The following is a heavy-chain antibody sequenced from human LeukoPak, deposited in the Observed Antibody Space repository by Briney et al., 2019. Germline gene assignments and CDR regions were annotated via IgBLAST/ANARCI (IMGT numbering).Heavy chain of an antibody. CDR2: IQYDRTNE. CDR1: GFTFSSYD. V-gene: IGHV3-30*02. J-gene: IGHJ6*03. D-gene: IGHD2-8*01. CDR3: AKDRCSNGIGCYYYYMEV. Sequence: GGSLRLSCAASGFTFSSYDIHWVRQAPGKGLEWVAYIQYDRTNEQYAHSVKGRFRISRDNSNNILYLQMNSLRTEDTAVYYCAKDRCSNGIGCYYYYMEVWGKGTTVTISS.